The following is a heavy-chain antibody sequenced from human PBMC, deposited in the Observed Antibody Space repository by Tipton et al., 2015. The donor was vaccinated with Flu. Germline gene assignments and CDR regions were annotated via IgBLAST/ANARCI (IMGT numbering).Heavy chain of an antibody. D-gene: IGHD6-19*01. CDR3: ATSSGCAY. CDR1: GFSFSSYE. V-gene: IGHV3-48*03. CDR2: ISSSGNTI. Sequence: VQSGGSLRVSCAASGFSFSSYEMNWVRQAPGQGLEWLSYISSSGNTIYYAESVKGRIAVSRDNAKNSLFLQLNSLRAEDTAVYYCATSSGCAYWGLGTLVTVSS. J-gene: IGHJ4*02.